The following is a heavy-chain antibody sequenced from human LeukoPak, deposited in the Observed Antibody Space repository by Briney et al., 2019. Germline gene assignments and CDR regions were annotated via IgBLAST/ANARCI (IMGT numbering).Heavy chain of an antibody. V-gene: IGHV4-4*07. D-gene: IGHD3-10*01. Sequence: PSETLSLTCTVSGDSISNYYWSWIRQPAGMGLERIRRIYTSGSTNYNPSLKSRVTMSVDTSKNQFSLKLSSVTAADTAVYYCARVSLVRGAPDYYFDYWGQGTLVTVSS. CDR2: IYTSGST. J-gene: IGHJ4*02. CDR3: ARVSLVRGAPDYYFDY. CDR1: GDSISNYY.